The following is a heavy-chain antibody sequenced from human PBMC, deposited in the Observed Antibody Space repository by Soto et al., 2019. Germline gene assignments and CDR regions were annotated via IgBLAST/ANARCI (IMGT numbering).Heavy chain of an antibody. CDR1: GGTFSSYA. V-gene: IGHV1-69*06. D-gene: IGHD3-10*01. Sequence: QVQLVQSGAEVQKPGSSVKVSCKASGGTFSSYAISWVRQAPGQGLEWMGGIIPIFGTANYAQKFQGRVTITADKSTSTAYMELSSLRSEDTAVYYCARVVYGSGSASYGMDVWGQGTTVTVSS. CDR3: ARVVYGSGSASYGMDV. CDR2: IIPIFGTA. J-gene: IGHJ6*02.